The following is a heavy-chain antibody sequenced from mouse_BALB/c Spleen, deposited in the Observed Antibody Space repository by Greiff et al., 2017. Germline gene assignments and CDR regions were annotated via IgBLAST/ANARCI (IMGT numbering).Heavy chain of an antibody. J-gene: IGHJ3*01. CDR1: GFSLTSYG. D-gene: IGHD2-4*01. CDR2: IWAGGRT. CDR3: ARDPYDYDWFAY. V-gene: IGHV2-9*02. Sequence: VKLQESGPGLVAPSQSLSITCTVSGFSLTSYGVHWVRQPPGKGLEWLGVIWAGGRTNYNSALMSRLSISKDNSKSQVFLKMNSLQTDDTAMYYGARDPYDYDWFAYWGQGTLVTVSA.